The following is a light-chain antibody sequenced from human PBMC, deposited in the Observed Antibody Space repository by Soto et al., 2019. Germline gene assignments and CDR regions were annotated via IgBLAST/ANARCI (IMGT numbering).Light chain of an antibody. Sequence: DIQMTQSPSSLSASVVDRVTITCRASQGISTYLNCYQQKPGKAPKLLIYAASSLFSGVPSRFSGSGSGTEFTLTISRLQSEDFAVYYCQQYNDWPRRLTCGGGTKGDIK. CDR1: QGISTY. J-gene: IGKJ4*01. CDR2: AAS. CDR3: QQYNDWPRRLT. V-gene: IGKV1-39*01.